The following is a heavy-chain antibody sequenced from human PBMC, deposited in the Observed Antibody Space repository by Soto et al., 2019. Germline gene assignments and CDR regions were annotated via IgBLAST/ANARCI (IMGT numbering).Heavy chain of an antibody. J-gene: IGHJ4*02. CDR2: SSGSGGST. V-gene: IGHV3-23*01. D-gene: IGHD4-17*01. CDR1: GFTFSSYA. CDR3: AKSSGGGTVTTYYY. Sequence: EVQLLESGGGLVQPGGSLRLSCAASGFTFSSYAMSWVRQAPGKGLEWVSASSGSGGSTYYADSVKGRFTISRDNSKNTLYLQMNSLRAEDTAVYYCAKSSGGGTVTTYYYWGQGTLVTVSS.